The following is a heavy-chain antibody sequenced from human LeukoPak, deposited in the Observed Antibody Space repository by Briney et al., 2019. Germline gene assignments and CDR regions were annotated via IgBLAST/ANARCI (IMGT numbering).Heavy chain of an antibody. V-gene: IGHV3-7*01. CDR3: ARGGAVAGRFDP. D-gene: IGHD6-19*01. J-gene: IGHJ5*02. Sequence: GGSLRLSCAAPGLKFDDYTISSVRQAPGKVQEWEPKMKGYGSDLQEVAAVRGRFSISRDNAKDSLYLQMNSLRVDDTAVYYCARGGAVAGRFDPWGQGTQVTVSS. CDR2: MKGYGSDL. CDR1: GLKFDDYT.